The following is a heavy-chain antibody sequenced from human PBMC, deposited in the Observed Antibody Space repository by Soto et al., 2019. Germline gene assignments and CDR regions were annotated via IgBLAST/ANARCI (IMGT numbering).Heavy chain of an antibody. CDR3: ARDSRDPDCISTSCFLQPYYYYGMDV. Sequence: QVQLQESGPGLVKPSGTLSLTCAVSGGSISSSNWWSWVRQPPGKGLEWIGEIYHSGSTNYNPSLKSRVTISVDKSKNQFSLKLSSVTAADTAVYYCARDSRDPDCISTSCFLQPYYYYGMDVWGQGTTVTVSS. J-gene: IGHJ6*02. CDR2: IYHSGST. V-gene: IGHV4-4*02. CDR1: GGSISSSNW. D-gene: IGHD2-2*01.